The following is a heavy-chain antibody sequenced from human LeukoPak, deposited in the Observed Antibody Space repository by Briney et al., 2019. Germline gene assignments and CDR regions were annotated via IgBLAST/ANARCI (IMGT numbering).Heavy chain of an antibody. V-gene: IGHV4-59*01. J-gene: IGHJ3*02. D-gene: IGHD2-2*02. CDR3: ARVGGDIVVVPAAIGAFDN. CDR2: IYYSGST. Sequence: SETLSLTCTVSGGSISSYYWSWIRQPPGKGLEWIGYIYYSGSTNYNPSLKSRVTISVDTSKNQFSLKLSSVTAADTAVYYCARVGGDIVVVPAAIGAFDNWGQGTMVTVSS. CDR1: GGSISSYY.